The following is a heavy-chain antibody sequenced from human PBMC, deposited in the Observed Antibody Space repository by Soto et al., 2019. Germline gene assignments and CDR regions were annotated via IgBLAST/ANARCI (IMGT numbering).Heavy chain of an antibody. J-gene: IGHJ5*02. CDR1: GGSFTSYA. D-gene: IGHD3-3*02. CDR3: ARDPRPHFCKWDVDGWVDA. Sequence: QVQLVQSGAEVKKPGSSVKVSCKASGGSFTSYAFGWVRQAPGQGLEWVGGIIPIFGTPNYAQKFQGRVTISADISTSTDYVDLSGLCSEDTAVYFCARDPRPHFCKWDVDGWVDAGGQGTLVIVSS. V-gene: IGHV1-69*06. CDR2: IIPIFGTP.